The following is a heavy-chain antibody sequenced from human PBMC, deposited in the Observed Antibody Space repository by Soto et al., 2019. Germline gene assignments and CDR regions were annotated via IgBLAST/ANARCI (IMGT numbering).Heavy chain of an antibody. CDR2: IYYSGST. CDR1: GGSISSGDYY. Sequence: SETLSLTCTVSGGSISSGDYYWSWIRQPPGKGLEWIGYIYYSGSTYYNPSLKSRVTISVDTSKNQFSLKLSSVTAADTAVYYCAANGGGSYSPDAFDIRGQGTMVTVSS. CDR3: AANGGGSYSPDAFDI. V-gene: IGHV4-30-4*01. D-gene: IGHD1-26*01. J-gene: IGHJ3*02.